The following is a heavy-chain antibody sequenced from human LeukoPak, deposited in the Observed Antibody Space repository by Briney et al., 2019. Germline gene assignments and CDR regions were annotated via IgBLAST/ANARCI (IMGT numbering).Heavy chain of an antibody. CDR2: IYHSGST. CDR3: ARVASGSYLVGFDP. Sequence: SETLSLTCAVSGGSISSSNWWSWVRQPPGKGLEWIGEIYHSGSTNYNPSLKSRVTISVDKSKNQFSLKLSSVTAADTAVYYCARVASGSYLVGFDPWGQGTRATVSS. V-gene: IGHV4-4*02. D-gene: IGHD1-26*01. CDR1: GGSISSSNW. J-gene: IGHJ5*02.